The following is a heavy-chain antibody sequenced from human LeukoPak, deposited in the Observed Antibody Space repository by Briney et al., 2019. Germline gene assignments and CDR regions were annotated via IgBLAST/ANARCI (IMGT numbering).Heavy chain of an antibody. CDR2: ISGFNGNT. CDR3: ARVPNQYCTSRCYYTAFDI. Sequence: GASVKVSCKASGGTFSSYAISWVRQAPGQGLEWMGWISGFNGNTNHAQNLQDRVTMTTDTSTSTAYMELRSLRSDDTAVYFCARVPNQYCTSRCYYTAFDIWGQGTMVTVSS. D-gene: IGHD2/OR15-2a*01. CDR1: GGTFSSYA. V-gene: IGHV1-18*01. J-gene: IGHJ3*02.